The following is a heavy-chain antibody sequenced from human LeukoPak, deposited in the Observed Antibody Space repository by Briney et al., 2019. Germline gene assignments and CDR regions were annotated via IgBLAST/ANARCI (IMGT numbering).Heavy chain of an antibody. Sequence: SETLSLTCAVYGGSFSVYYWSWIRQPPGKGLEWIGEINHSGSTNYNPSLKSRVTISVDTSKNQFSLKLSSVTAADTAVYYCARDRRRYCTNGVCYSTDFDYWGQGTLVTVSS. J-gene: IGHJ4*02. CDR1: GGSFSVYY. CDR3: ARDRRRYCTNGVCYSTDFDY. V-gene: IGHV4-34*01. CDR2: INHSGST. D-gene: IGHD2-8*01.